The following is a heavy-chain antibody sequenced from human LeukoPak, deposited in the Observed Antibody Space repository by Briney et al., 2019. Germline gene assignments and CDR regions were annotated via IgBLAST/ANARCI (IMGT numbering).Heavy chain of an antibody. V-gene: IGHV4-34*01. Sequence: SETLSLTCAVYGGSFSGYYWSWIRQPPGKGLEWIGEINHSGGTNYNPSLKSRVTISVDTSKNQFSLKLSSVTAADTAVYYCARGFRFRYSSSDSDPWGQGTLVTVSS. CDR3: ARGFRFRYSSSDSDP. D-gene: IGHD6-13*01. J-gene: IGHJ5*02. CDR2: INHSGGT. CDR1: GGSFSGYY.